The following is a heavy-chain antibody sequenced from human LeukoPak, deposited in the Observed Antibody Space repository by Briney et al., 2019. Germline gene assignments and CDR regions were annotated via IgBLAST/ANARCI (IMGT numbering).Heavy chain of an antibody. J-gene: IGHJ3*02. V-gene: IGHV4-38-2*02. CDR3: ASTITGTMFAFDI. D-gene: IGHD1-7*01. CDR2: IYHSGST. Sequence: SETLSLTCTVSGYSISSGYYWGWIRQPPGKGLEWIGSIYHSGSTYYNPSLKSRVTISVDTSKNQFSLKLSSVTAADTAVYFCASTITGTMFAFDIWGQGTMVTVSS. CDR1: GYSISSGYY.